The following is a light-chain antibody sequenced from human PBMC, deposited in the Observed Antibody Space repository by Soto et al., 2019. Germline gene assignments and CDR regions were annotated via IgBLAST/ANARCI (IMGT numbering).Light chain of an antibody. J-gene: IGLJ1*01. Sequence: QSVLTQPPSVSGSPGQSVTISCSGTSSDVGSYNHVSWYQQAPGTAPKVMIYEVSNRPSGVPDRFSGSKSGNTASLTISGLQPEDEADYYCYSFTTINTYVFGTGTKVTVL. CDR3: YSFTTINTYV. CDR1: SSDVGSYNH. V-gene: IGLV2-18*02. CDR2: EVS.